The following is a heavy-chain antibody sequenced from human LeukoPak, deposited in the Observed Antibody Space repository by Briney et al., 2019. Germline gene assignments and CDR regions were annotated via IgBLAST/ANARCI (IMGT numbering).Heavy chain of an antibody. J-gene: IGHJ5*02. CDR1: GYSISSGYY. CDR2: IYYSGST. CDR3: AREGGYCSGGSCYRNWFDP. V-gene: IGHV4-38-2*02. Sequence: SETLSLTCRVSGYSISSGYYWGWIRQSPGKGLEWIGNIYYSGSTFYNPSLKSRVTISVDTSKNQFSLKLSSVTAADTAVYYCAREGGYCSGGSCYRNWFDPWGQGTLVTVSS. D-gene: IGHD2-15*01.